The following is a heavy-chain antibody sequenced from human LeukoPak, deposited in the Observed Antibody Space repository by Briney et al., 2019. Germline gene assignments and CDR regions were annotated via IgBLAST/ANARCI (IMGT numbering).Heavy chain of an antibody. CDR3: VRGPYGASISKWFDP. CDR2: IYYSGDT. V-gene: IGHV4-59*01. Sequence: SETLSLTCTVSDGSISGYSWSWIRQPPGKGLEWIGYIYYSGDTNYNPSLKNRVTLSVDTSRNQLSLQLSSVTTADTAVYYCVRGPYGASISKWFDPWAQGTLVIVSS. CDR1: DGSISGYS. J-gene: IGHJ5*02. D-gene: IGHD4/OR15-4a*01.